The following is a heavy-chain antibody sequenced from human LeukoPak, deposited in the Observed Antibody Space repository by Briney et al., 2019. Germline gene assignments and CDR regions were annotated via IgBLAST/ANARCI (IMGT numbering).Heavy chain of an antibody. CDR1: GGSISSGSYY. Sequence: SETLSLTCTVSGGSISSGSYYWSWIRQPAGKGLEWIGRIYTSGSTNYNPSLKSRVTISVDTSKNRFSLKLSSVTAADTAVYYCARQASHLDYWGQGTLVTVSS. V-gene: IGHV4-61*02. D-gene: IGHD2-2*01. CDR2: IYTSGST. J-gene: IGHJ4*02. CDR3: ARQASHLDY.